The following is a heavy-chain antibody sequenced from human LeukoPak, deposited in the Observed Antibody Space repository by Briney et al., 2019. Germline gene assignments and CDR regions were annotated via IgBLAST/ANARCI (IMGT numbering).Heavy chain of an antibody. D-gene: IGHD3-10*01. CDR3: VRGSVVRGSVTSFDY. J-gene: IGHJ4*02. Sequence: GGSQRLSCAASGPTFSRYAMHWVRQAPGKGLEWVAFISYDGINKYYADSVKGRFTISRDNSKNTLYLQVNSLRTEDTAVYYCVRGSVVRGSVTSFDYWGQGTLVTVSS. V-gene: IGHV3-30-3*01. CDR1: GPTFSRYA. CDR2: ISYDGINK.